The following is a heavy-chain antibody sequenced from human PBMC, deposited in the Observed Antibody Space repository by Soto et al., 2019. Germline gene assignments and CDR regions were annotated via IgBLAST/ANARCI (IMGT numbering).Heavy chain of an antibody. J-gene: IGHJ3*02. D-gene: IGHD2-8*02. Sequence: AGGSLRLSCAASGFICSSYDMSWVRQAPGKGLEWVSTILVDGRTFYVDSVKGRFTISRDNSKNTVYLQMNSLTAGDTALYYCARATATGGGAFDICGQGTMVTVSS. V-gene: IGHV3-23*01. CDR2: ILVDGRT. CDR3: ARATATGGGAFDI. CDR1: GFICSSYD.